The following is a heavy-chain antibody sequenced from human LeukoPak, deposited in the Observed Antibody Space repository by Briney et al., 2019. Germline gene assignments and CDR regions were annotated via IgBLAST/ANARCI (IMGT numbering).Heavy chain of an antibody. CDR3: AKEAANWAPYYYYMAV. CDR1: GFTFNTVA. V-gene: IGHV3-23*01. D-gene: IGHD7-27*01. Sequence: GGTLRLSCAAWGFTFNTVALSWVRQTPGKGLEWVASVSATGGTTNYADSVKGRFSISRDNSENTLYLQMDRLAAEDTAVYYCAKEAANWAPYYYYMAVWGKGTTVTVSS. J-gene: IGHJ6*03. CDR2: VSATGGTT.